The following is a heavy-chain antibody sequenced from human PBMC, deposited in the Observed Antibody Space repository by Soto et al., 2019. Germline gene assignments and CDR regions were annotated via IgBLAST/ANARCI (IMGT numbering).Heavy chain of an antibody. CDR3: ARDDPPLGYCSGGSCYLTPL. Sequence: EVQLVESGGGLVQPGGSLRLSCAASGFTFSSYSMNWVRQAPGKGLEWVPYISSSSSTIYYADSVKGRFTISRDNAKNSLYLQMNSLRDEDTAVYYCARDDPPLGYCSGGSCYLTPLGGQGTLVTVSS. D-gene: IGHD2-15*01. CDR2: ISSSSSTI. V-gene: IGHV3-48*02. J-gene: IGHJ4*02. CDR1: GFTFSSYS.